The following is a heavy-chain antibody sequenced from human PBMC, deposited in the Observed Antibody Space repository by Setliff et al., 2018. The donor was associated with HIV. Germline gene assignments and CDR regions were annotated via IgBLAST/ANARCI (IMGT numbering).Heavy chain of an antibody. CDR3: AREVSASAYSSGWYGRHWYFDL. CDR1: GGSISSGGYY. Sequence: PSETLSLTCSVSGGSISSGGYYWSWIRQPPGKGLEWIGYIYYSGSTNYNPSLKSRVTISVDASKNQFSLTLISVTAADTAVYYCAREVSASAYSSGWYGRHWYFDLWGRGTLVTVSS. CDR2: IYYSGST. J-gene: IGHJ2*01. D-gene: IGHD6-13*01. V-gene: IGHV4-61*08.